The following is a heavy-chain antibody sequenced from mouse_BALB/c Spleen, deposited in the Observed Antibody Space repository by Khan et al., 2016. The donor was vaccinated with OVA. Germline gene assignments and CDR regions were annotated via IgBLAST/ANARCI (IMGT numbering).Heavy chain of an antibody. V-gene: IGHV1S81*02. CDR1: GYTFTSYW. J-gene: IGHJ2*01. Sequence: QVQLQQPGAELVKAGASVKMSCKASGYTFTSYWMHWVKQRLGQGLEWFAEINPTNGRTYYNEKFKSKATLTVDKSSSTAYMLLSSPTFEDSAVYVCTRIKKIVANYFDYWGQGTTLTVSS. D-gene: IGHD1-1*01. CDR2: INPTNGRT. CDR3: TRIKKIVANYFDY.